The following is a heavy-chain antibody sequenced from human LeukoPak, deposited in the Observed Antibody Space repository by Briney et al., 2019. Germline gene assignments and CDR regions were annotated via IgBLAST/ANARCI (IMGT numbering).Heavy chain of an antibody. D-gene: IGHD6-6*01. CDR1: GGSISGTNW. J-gene: IGHJ4*02. V-gene: IGHV4-4*02. Sequence: PSGTLSLTCGVSGGSISGTNWWSWVRQPPGQGLEWIGYIYYSGSTNYNPSLKSRLTISVDTSNNQFSLRLSSVTAADTAVYYCATIAGSSSFWGQGTLVTVSS. CDR2: IYYSGST. CDR3: ATIAGSSSF.